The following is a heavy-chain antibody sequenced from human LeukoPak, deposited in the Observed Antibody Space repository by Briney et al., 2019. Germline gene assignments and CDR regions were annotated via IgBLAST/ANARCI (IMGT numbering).Heavy chain of an antibody. CDR1: GFTCDDYG. V-gene: IGHV3-20*04. CDR2: INWNGGST. D-gene: IGHD1-26*01. J-gene: IGHJ3*02. Sequence: AGGSLRLSCAASGFTCDDYGMSWVGQAPGKGLEWVSGINWNGGSTGYADSVKGRFTISRDNAKNSLYLQMNSLRAEDTALYYCTRDHVGLSRRRNAFDIWGQGTMVTVSS. CDR3: TRDHVGLSRRRNAFDI.